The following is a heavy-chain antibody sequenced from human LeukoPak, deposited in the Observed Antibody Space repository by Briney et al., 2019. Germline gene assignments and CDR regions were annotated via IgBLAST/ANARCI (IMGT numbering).Heavy chain of an antibody. CDR3: AKYGPQDSGSSHFDY. J-gene: IGHJ4*02. CDR2: ITNDGSST. D-gene: IGHD1-26*01. V-gene: IGHV3-74*01. Sequence: GGSLRLSCAASGLTFSSHWMHWVRQAPGKGLVWVSRITNDGSSTHYADSVKGRFTTSRDNSKNTLFLQMNSLRAEDTAIYYCAKYGPQDSGSSHFDYWGQGALVTVSS. CDR1: GLTFSSHW.